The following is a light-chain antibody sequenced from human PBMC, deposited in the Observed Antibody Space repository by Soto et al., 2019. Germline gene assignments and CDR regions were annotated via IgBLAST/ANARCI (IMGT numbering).Light chain of an antibody. CDR3: SSYTSSSTLV. CDR2: DVS. CDR1: SSDVGGYNY. V-gene: IGLV2-14*01. Sequence: QSVLTQPASVSGSPGQSITISCTGTSSDVGGYNYVSWYQRHPGKAPKLMIYDVSNRPSGVSNRFSGSKSGNTASLTISGLQAGDEADYYCSSYTSSSTLVFGGGTKLTVL. J-gene: IGLJ2*01.